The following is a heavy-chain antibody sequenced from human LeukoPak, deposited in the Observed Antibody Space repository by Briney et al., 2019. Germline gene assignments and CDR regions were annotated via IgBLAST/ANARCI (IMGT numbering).Heavy chain of an antibody. D-gene: IGHD3-22*01. V-gene: IGHV3-23*01. J-gene: IGHJ4*02. CDR3: AKDLGRITMIVVVISAFGY. CDR1: GFTFSSYA. Sequence: GGSLRLSCAASGFTFSSYAMSWVRQAPGKGLEWVSAISGSGGSTYYADSVKGRFTISRDNSKNTLYLQMNSLRAEDTAVYYCAKDLGRITMIVVVISAFGYWGQGTLVSVS. CDR2: ISGSGGST.